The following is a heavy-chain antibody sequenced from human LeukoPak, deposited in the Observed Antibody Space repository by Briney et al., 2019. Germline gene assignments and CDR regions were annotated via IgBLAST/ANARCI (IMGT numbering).Heavy chain of an antibody. CDR3: ARDCSSTSWYTWMRDLYGMDV. CDR2: MSAYNGYT. Sequence: ASVKVSCKASGYTCTSYGISWVRQAPGQGLEWMGWMSAYNGYTNYAQKLQGRVTMTTDTSTSTAYMELRSLRSDDTAVYYCARDCSSTSWYTWMRDLYGMDVWGQGTTVTVSS. J-gene: IGHJ6*02. V-gene: IGHV1-18*01. CDR1: GYTCTSYG. D-gene: IGHD2-2*02.